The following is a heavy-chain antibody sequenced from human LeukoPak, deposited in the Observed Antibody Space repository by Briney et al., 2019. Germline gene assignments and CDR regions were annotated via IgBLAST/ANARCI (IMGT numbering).Heavy chain of an antibody. CDR3: ARDYIPHPMDA. D-gene: IGHD2-21*01. Sequence: PSETLSLTCTVSGYSITSGYDWGWIRQPPGKGLEWIGSIHHSGVTYFNPSLKSRVTLSVDTSKNQISLKLSSVTAADTAVYYCARDYIPHPMDAWGQGTLVTVSS. CDR2: IHHSGVT. V-gene: IGHV4-38-2*02. J-gene: IGHJ5*02. CDR1: GYSITSGYD.